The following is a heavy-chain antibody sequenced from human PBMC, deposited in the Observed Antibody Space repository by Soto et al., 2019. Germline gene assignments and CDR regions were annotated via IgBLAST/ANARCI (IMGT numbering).Heavy chain of an antibody. Sequence: SETLSLTCTVSGGSISSYYWSWIRQPAGKGLEWIGRIYTSGSTNYNPSLKSRVTMSVDTSKNQFSLKLSSVTAADTAVYYCARDGFVVVPAAYNWFDPWGQGTMVTVYS. CDR2: IYTSGST. CDR1: GGSISSYY. D-gene: IGHD2-2*01. CDR3: ARDGFVVVPAAYNWFDP. V-gene: IGHV4-4*07. J-gene: IGHJ5*02.